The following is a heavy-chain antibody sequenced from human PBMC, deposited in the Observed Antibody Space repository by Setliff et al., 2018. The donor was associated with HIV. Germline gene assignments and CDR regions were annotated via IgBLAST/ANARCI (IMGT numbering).Heavy chain of an antibody. CDR1: GGSISSFF. V-gene: IGHV4-59*08. CDR2: ISYSGST. CDR3: ARQHPGVGWLYFDY. J-gene: IGHJ4*02. Sequence: PSETLSLTCTVSGGSISSFFWSWIRQPPGKGLEWIGHISYSGSTNYNPSLKSRVTISVDTSKNQCSLKLTSVTAADTAVYYCARQHPGVGWLYFDYWGQGALVTVSS. D-gene: IGHD2-8*01.